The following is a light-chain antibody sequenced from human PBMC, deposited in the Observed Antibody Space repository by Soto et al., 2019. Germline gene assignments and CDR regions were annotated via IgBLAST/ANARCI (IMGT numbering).Light chain of an antibody. CDR2: DNN. J-gene: IGLJ2*01. V-gene: IGLV1-51*01. CDR3: GTWDSSLSAVV. Sequence: QSVLTQPPSVSAAPGQKVTISCSGSSSNIGNNYVSWYQQLPGTAPKLLIYDNNERPSGIPDRFSGSKSGTSATLAIIGLQTGDEADYYCGTWDSSLSAVVFGGGTKLTVL. CDR1: SSNIGNNY.